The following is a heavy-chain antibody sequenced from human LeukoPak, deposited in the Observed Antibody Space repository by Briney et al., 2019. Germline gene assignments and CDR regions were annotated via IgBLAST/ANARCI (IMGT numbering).Heavy chain of an antibody. Sequence: PSETLSLTCTVSGGSISSYYWSWIRQPAGKGLEWIGRIYTSGSTNYNPSLKSRVTMSVDTSKNQFSLKLSSVTAADTAVYYCARGPPLMVRGGYAYFDYWGQGTLVTVSS. CDR1: GGSISSYY. J-gene: IGHJ4*02. V-gene: IGHV4-4*07. D-gene: IGHD3-10*01. CDR3: ARGPPLMVRGGYAYFDY. CDR2: IYTSGST.